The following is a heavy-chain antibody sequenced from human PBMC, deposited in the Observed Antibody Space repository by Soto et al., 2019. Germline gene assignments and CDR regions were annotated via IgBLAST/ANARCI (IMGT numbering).Heavy chain of an antibody. CDR1: GYSFPSYW. Sequence: GESLKISCKGSGYSFPSYWIGWVRQMPGKGLEWMGIIYPRDSDTRYSPSFQGQVTISADKSISSAYLQWSVLKASDTAMYYCARQGVPAHIDTWGQGTLLTVSS. D-gene: IGHD3-3*01. CDR2: IYPRDSDT. J-gene: IGHJ5*02. CDR3: ARQGVPAHIDT. V-gene: IGHV5-51*01.